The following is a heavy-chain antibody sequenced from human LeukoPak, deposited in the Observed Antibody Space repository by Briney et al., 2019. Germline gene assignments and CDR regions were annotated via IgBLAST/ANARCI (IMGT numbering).Heavy chain of an antibody. D-gene: IGHD3-16*01. V-gene: IGHV3-74*01. CDR2: ISSDGSST. CDR1: GFTFSSFW. J-gene: IGHJ4*02. Sequence: QTGGSLRLSCSVSGFTFSSFWMLWVRQAPGKGLVWVSRISSDGSSTSYADSVKGRFTISRDNAKNTLYLQMNSLRAEDTAVYYCARDRLAGRLPDYWGQGTLVTVSS. CDR3: ARDRLAGRLPDY.